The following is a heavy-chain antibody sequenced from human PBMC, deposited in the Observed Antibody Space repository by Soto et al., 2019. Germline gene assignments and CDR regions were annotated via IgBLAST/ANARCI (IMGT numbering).Heavy chain of an antibody. D-gene: IGHD3-22*01. CDR1: GATFTSST. J-gene: IGHJ4*02. Sequence: ASVKVSCKASGATFTSSTVNWVRQARGQPPEWIGWILVGGGQTNYAQRFQGRVAITRDMSTYTAYLELNSLRSDDTAVYYCAAISSGYYRVFDYFGQGTLVTFSP. CDR2: ILVGGGQT. V-gene: IGHV1-58*01. CDR3: AAISSGYYRVFDY.